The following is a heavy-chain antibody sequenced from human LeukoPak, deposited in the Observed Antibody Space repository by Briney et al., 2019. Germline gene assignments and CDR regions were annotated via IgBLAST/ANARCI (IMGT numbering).Heavy chain of an antibody. D-gene: IGHD3-3*01. CDR3: ARTVKGYYSIFGVVDYYYYYMDV. Sequence: SETLSLTCAVYGGSFSGYYWSWIRQPPGKGLEWIGEINHSGSTNYNPSLKSRVTISVDTSKNQFSLKLSSVTAADTAVYYCARTVKGYYSIFGVVDYYYYYMDVWGKGTTVTVSS. CDR1: GGSFSGYY. V-gene: IGHV4-34*01. J-gene: IGHJ6*03. CDR2: INHSGST.